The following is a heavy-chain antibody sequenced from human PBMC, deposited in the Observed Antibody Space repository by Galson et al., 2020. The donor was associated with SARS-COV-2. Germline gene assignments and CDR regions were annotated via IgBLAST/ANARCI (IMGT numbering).Heavy chain of an antibody. Sequence: GESLKISCAASGFTISSNYMSWVRQAPGKGLEWVSVIYSGGSTYYADSVKGRFTLSRDNSKNTLYLQMNSLRAEDTAVYYCARDLYGEGYFDYWGQGTLVIVSS. CDR2: IYSGGST. V-gene: IGHV3-53*01. CDR3: ARDLYGEGYFDY. J-gene: IGHJ4*02. D-gene: IGHD4-17*01. CDR1: GFTISSNY.